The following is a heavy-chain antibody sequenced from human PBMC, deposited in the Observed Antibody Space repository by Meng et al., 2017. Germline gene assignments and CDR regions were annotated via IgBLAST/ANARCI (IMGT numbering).Heavy chain of an antibody. V-gene: IGHV4-4*07. D-gene: IGHD6-13*01. J-gene: IGHJ4*02. CDR2: IYTSGST. CDR1: GGSISSYY. CDR3: ARVRYSSSWYAFDY. Sequence: SETLSLTCTVSGGSISSYYWSWIRQPAGKGLEWIGRIYTSGSTNYNPSLKSRVTMSVDTSKNQFSLKLSSVTAADTAVYYCARVRYSSSWYAFDYWGQGTLVTVSS.